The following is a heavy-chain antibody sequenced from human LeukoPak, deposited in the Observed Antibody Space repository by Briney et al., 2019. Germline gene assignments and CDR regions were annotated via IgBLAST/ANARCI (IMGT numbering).Heavy chain of an antibody. CDR1: GYTFTGYY. J-gene: IGHJ4*02. Sequence: ASVKVSCKASGYTFTGYYMHWVRQAPGQGLEWMGWINPNSGGTNYAQKFQGRVTMTRDTSTSTVYMELSSLRSEDTAVYYCRVHLTIKIVDNDYWGQGTLVTVSS. V-gene: IGHV1-2*02. CDR2: INPNSGGT. CDR3: RVHLTIKIVDNDY. D-gene: IGHD3-22*01.